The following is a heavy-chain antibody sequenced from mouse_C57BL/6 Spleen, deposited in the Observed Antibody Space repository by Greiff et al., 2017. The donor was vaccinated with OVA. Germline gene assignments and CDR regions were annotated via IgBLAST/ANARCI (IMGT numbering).Heavy chain of an antibody. J-gene: IGHJ3*01. Sequence: EVKLMESGAELVRPGASVKLSCTASGFNIKDDYMHWVKQRPEQGLEWIGWIDPENGDTEYASKFQGKATITADTSSNTAYLQLSSLTSEDTAVYYCTTGGGNYYYWGQGTLVTVSA. D-gene: IGHD2-1*01. CDR1: GFNIKDDY. V-gene: IGHV14-4*01. CDR2: IDPENGDT. CDR3: TTGGGNYYY.